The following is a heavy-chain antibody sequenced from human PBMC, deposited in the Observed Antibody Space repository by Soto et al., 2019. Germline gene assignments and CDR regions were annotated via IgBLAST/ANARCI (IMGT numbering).Heavy chain of an antibody. J-gene: IGHJ3*02. Sequence: GESLKISCKGSGYSFTSYWIGWVRQMPGKGLEWMGIIYPGDSDTRYSPSFQGQVTISADKSISTAYLQWSSLKASDTAMYYCARPKNLAVAGTWAFDIWGQGTMVTVSS. CDR1: GYSFTSYW. V-gene: IGHV5-51*01. CDR2: IYPGDSDT. CDR3: ARPKNLAVAGTWAFDI. D-gene: IGHD6-19*01.